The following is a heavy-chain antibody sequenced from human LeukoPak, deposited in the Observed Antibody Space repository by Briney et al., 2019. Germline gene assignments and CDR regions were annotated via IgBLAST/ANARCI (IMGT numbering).Heavy chain of an antibody. CDR3: ARQGGSSSPYYYYYMDV. J-gene: IGHJ6*03. Sequence: KPSETLSLTCTVSGGSISSSTYYWGWFRQPPGKGLEWIGCMYHSGSTYYNPSLKSRVTISVDTSKNQFSLKLSSVTAADTAVYYCARQGGSSSPYYYYYMDVWGKGTTVTVSS. V-gene: IGHV4-39*01. CDR1: GGSISSSTYY. CDR2: MYHSGST. D-gene: IGHD6-13*01.